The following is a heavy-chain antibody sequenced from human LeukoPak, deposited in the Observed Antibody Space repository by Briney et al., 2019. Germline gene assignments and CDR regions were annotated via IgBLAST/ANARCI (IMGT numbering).Heavy chain of an antibody. CDR3: ARAAIYGDSPFDY. CDR2: ISAYNGNT. Sequence: EASVKVSCKASGYTFTSYGISWVRQAPGQGLEWMGWISAYNGNTNYAQKLQGRVTMTTDTSTSTACMELRSLRSDDTAVYYCARAAIYGDSPFDYWGQGTLVTVSS. CDR1: GYTFTSYG. J-gene: IGHJ4*02. D-gene: IGHD4-17*01. V-gene: IGHV1-18*04.